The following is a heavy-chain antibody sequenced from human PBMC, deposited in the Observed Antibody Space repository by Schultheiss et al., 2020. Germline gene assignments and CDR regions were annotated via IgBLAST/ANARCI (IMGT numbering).Heavy chain of an antibody. V-gene: IGHV3-23*01. Sequence: GGSLRLSCAASGFTFSSYAMSWVRQAPGKGLEWVSVISGSGGSTYYADSVKGRFTVSRDNSKNTLYLQMNSLRAEDTAVYYCARVKAARPIGHFDYWGQGTLVTVSS. CDR1: GFTFSSYA. CDR3: ARVKAARPIGHFDY. D-gene: IGHD6-6*01. J-gene: IGHJ4*02. CDR2: ISGSGGST.